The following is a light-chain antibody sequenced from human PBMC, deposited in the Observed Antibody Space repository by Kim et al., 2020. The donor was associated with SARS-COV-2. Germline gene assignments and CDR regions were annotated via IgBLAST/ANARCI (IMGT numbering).Light chain of an antibody. CDR3: SSYTSTSSYG. Sequence: QSITSSCTGTSSDVGGYNYVSWYQQHPGKAPKLMIYDVSKRPSGVSNRFSGSKSGNTASLTISGLQAEDEADYYCSSYTSTSSYGFGTGTKVTVL. J-gene: IGLJ1*01. CDR2: DVS. CDR1: SSDVGGYNY. V-gene: IGLV2-14*04.